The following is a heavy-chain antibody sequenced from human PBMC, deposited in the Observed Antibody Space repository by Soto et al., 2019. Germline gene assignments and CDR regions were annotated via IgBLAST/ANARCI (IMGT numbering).Heavy chain of an antibody. D-gene: IGHD2-15*01. CDR3: ARDHRSGYCSGGSCDYYYYMDV. CDR2: ISSSSSYI. V-gene: IGHV3-21*01. J-gene: IGHJ6*03. CDR1: GFTFSSYS. Sequence: GGSLRLSCAASGFTFSSYSMNWVRQAPGKGLEWVSSISSSSSYIYYADSVKGRFTISRDNAKNSLYLQMNSLRAEDTAVYYCARDHRSGYCSGGSCDYYYYMDVWGKGTTVTVSS.